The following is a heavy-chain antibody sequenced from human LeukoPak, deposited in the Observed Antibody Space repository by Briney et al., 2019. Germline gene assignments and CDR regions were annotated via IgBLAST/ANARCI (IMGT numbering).Heavy chain of an antibody. CDR1: GGSFSGYY. V-gene: IGHV4-34*01. J-gene: IGHJ4*02. CDR3: ATSPATSRNY. D-gene: IGHD2-15*01. Sequence: SETLSLTCAFYGGSFSGYYWNWIRRPPGKGLEWIGEINHSGSTTYNPSLKSRVTISVDTSKNQFSLKLSSVTAADTAVYYCATSPATSRNYWGQGTLVTVSS. CDR2: INHSGST.